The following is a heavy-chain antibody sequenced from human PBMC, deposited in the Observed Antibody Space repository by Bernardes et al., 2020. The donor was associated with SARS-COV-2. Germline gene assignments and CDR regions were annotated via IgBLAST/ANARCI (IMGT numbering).Heavy chain of an antibody. Sequence: ETLSLTCTVSRGSISSYYCSWILLPPGKGLEWIGYIYYIGSSNYNPSLKSRVTISVDTSKNQFSLKLSSVTAAETAVYYCARGYDYYDSSGYYHPFDYWGQGTLVTVSS. CDR2: IYYIGSS. CDR3: ARGYDYYDSSGYYHPFDY. V-gene: IGHV4-59*01. J-gene: IGHJ4*02. D-gene: IGHD3-22*01. CDR1: RGSISSYY.